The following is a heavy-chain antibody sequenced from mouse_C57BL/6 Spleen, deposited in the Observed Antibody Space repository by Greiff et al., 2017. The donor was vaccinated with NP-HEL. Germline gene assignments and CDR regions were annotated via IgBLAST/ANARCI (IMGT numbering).Heavy chain of an antibody. J-gene: IGHJ3*01. D-gene: IGHD3-2*02. Sequence: EVKVVESGGGLVQPGGSLSLSCAASGFTFTDYYMSWVRQPPGKALEWLGFIRNKANGYTTEYSASVKGRFTISRDNSQSILYLQMNALRAEDSATYYCARDSSGPFAYWGQGTLVTVSA. V-gene: IGHV7-3*01. CDR3: ARDSSGPFAY. CDR2: IRNKANGYTT. CDR1: GFTFTDYY.